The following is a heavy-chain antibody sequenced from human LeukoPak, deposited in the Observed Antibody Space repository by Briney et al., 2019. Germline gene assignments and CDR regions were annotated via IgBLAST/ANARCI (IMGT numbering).Heavy chain of an antibody. J-gene: IGHJ5*01. Sequence: GGTLRLSCGASGFTFSNYNMNWVRQAPGEGLEWVSSINSRSTYIFYADSVMGRFTISRDNAKNSLFLQMNSLRAEDTAVYYCARDETNGFDSWGQGTLVTVSS. CDR2: INSRSTYI. CDR1: GFTFSNYN. D-gene: IGHD1-14*01. V-gene: IGHV3-21*01. CDR3: ARDETNGFDS.